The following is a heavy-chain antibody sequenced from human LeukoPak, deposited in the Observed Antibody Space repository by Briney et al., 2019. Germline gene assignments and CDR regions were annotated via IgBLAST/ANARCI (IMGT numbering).Heavy chain of an antibody. CDR3: TTDTTPDTYYYDSSGYSDY. V-gene: IGHV3-23*01. CDR1: GFTFSSYA. CDR2: ISGSGGST. D-gene: IGHD3-22*01. J-gene: IGHJ4*02. Sequence: TGGSLRLSCAASGFTFSSYAMSWVRQAPGKGLEWVSAISGSGGSTYYADSVKGRFTIFRDNSKNTLYLQMNSLRAEDTAVYYCTTDTTPDTYYYDSSGYSDYWGQGTLVTVSS.